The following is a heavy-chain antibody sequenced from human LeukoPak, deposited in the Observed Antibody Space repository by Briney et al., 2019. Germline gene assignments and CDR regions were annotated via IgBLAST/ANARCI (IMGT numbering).Heavy chain of an antibody. CDR2: IYYSGST. J-gene: IGHJ4*02. V-gene: IGHV4-39*01. D-gene: IGHD2-21*01. Sequence: SQTLSLTCTVSVGSISSSSYSWGWIRQPPAKRLEWIGSIYYSGSTYYNPSLKSRVTISVDTSKIQFSLTLSYVTAADTAVYYCARKIVTTAAGVDYWGQGTLVTVSS. CDR1: VGSISSSSYS. CDR3: ARKIVTTAAGVDY.